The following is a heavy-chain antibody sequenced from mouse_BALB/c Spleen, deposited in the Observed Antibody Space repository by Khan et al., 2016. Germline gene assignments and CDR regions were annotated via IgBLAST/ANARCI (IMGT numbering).Heavy chain of an antibody. V-gene: IGHV1-9*01. CDR1: GYTFSSYW. J-gene: IGHJ2*01. D-gene: IGHD4-1*01. Sequence: QVQLQQSGAELMKPGASGKLSCKATGYTFSSYWIEWVKQRPGHGLEWLGEILPRSGTTNYTEKFKGKATFTAATSSNTAYMQRSSLTSEDSAVYYCARRSNPDYWGQGTTLTVSS. CDR3: ARRSNPDY. CDR2: ILPRSGTT.